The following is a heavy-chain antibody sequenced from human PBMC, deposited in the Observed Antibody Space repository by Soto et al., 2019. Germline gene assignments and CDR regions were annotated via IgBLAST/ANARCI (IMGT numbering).Heavy chain of an antibody. Sequence: QVQLVQSGAEVKKPGSSVKVSCKASGGTFSSYAISWVRQAPGQGLEWMGGIISIFGTANYAQTFQCRVTITADESTRTAYMELSSLSSEDTAVYYCARVLDPGYSSSSIWFDPWGQGTLVPVSS. CDR1: GGTFSSYA. V-gene: IGHV1-69*01. D-gene: IGHD6-6*01. CDR2: IISIFGTA. J-gene: IGHJ5*02. CDR3: ARVLDPGYSSSSIWFDP.